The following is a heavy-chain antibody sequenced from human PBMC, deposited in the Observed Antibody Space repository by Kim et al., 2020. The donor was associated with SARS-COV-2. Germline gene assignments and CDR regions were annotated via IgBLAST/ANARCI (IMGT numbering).Heavy chain of an antibody. Sequence: SETLSLTCNVSGGSISSSSYYWGWIRQPPGKGLEWIGSIYYSGSTYYNPSLKSRVTILGDTPKNQFSLRLSSVTAADTAVYYCARLTGTDSDYWGQGTLVTVSS. D-gene: IGHD1-20*01. CDR2: IYYSGST. CDR1: GGSISSSSYY. J-gene: IGHJ4*02. V-gene: IGHV4-39*01. CDR3: ARLTGTDSDY.